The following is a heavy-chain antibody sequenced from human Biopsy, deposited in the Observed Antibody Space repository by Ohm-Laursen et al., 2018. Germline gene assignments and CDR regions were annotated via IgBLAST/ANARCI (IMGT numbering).Heavy chain of an antibody. CDR3: ASAHQYCSATTCNGGSDF. V-gene: IGHV3-66*01. J-gene: IGHJ4*02. Sequence: SLRLSCAASGFIVYNNYMTWVRQAPGKGLEWVSLIYSGGDTRYADSVKGRFTISRDNAKDSLDLQMSSLRVEDTALYYCASAHQYCSATTCNGGSDFWGQGTLVTVSS. D-gene: IGHD2-15*01. CDR1: GFIVYNNY. CDR2: IYSGGDT.